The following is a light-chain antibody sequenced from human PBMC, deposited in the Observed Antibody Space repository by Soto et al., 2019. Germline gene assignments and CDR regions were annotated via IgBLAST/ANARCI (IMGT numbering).Light chain of an antibody. CDR1: QSISSY. V-gene: IGKV1-39*01. CDR3: QQYNNYFWA. J-gene: IGKJ1*01. CDR2: AAS. Sequence: DIQLTHSPSSLSASVGDRVTITCRASQSISSYLNWYQQKPGEVPKRLIYAASRLQSGVPSRFSGSGSGTEFTLTISSLQPDDLATYYCQQYNNYFWAFGQGTKVDI.